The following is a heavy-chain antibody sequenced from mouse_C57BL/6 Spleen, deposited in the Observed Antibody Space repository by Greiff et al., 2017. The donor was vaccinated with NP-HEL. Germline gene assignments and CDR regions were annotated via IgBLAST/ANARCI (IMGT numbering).Heavy chain of an antibody. J-gene: IGHJ1*03. CDR2: INPSSGYT. Sequence: QVQLKQSGAELAKPGASVKLSCKASGYTFTSYWMHWVKQRPGQGLEWIGYINPSSGYTKYNQKFKDKATLTADKSSSTAYMQLSSLTYEDSAVYYCARSHTYEDWYFDVWGTGTTVTVSS. CDR1: GYTFTSYW. CDR3: ARSHTYEDWYFDV. V-gene: IGHV1-7*01. D-gene: IGHD2-12*01.